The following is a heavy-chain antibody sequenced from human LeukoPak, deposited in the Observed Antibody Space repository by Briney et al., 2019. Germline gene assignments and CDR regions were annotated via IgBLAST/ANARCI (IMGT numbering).Heavy chain of an antibody. CDR3: ASKDLVKGGFDP. V-gene: IGHV4-31*03. CDR2: IYYSGST. Sequence: SQTLSLTGTVSGGSISSGGYYWSWIRQHPGKGLEWIGYIYYSGSTYYNPSLKSRVTISVDTSKNQFSLKLSSVTAADTAVYYCASKDLVKGGFDPWGQGTLVTVSS. J-gene: IGHJ5*02. CDR1: GGSISSGGYY. D-gene: IGHD3-16*01.